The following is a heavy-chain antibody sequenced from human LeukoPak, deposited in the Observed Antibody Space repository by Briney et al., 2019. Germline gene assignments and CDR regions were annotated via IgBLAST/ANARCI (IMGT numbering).Heavy chain of an antibody. J-gene: IGHJ5*02. CDR2: ISYDGSNK. CDR1: GFTFSSYA. CDR3: ARDGPPVVVTARHGWFDP. D-gene: IGHD2-21*02. V-gene: IGHV3-30*04. Sequence: PGGSLRLSCAASGFTFSSYAMHWVRQAPGKGLEWVAVISYDGSNKYYADSVKGRFTISRDNSKNTLYLQMNSPRAEDTAAYYCARDGPPVVVTARHGWFDPWGQGTLVTVSS.